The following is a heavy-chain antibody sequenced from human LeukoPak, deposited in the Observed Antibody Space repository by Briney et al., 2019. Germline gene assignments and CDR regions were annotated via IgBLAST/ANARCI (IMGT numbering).Heavy chain of an antibody. CDR1: GASISSDIFY. V-gene: IGHV4-61*02. D-gene: IGHD2-15*01. CDR2: IYASGST. CDR3: AGTRRYCSGGSCYNWFDP. Sequence: SETLSLTCTVSGASISSDIFYWSWIRQPAGHGLEWIGRIYASGSTTYNSSLKSRIAISVDTSKNQFSLNLSSMTAADTAVYYCAGTRRYCSGGSCYNWFDPWGQGTLVTVSS. J-gene: IGHJ5*02.